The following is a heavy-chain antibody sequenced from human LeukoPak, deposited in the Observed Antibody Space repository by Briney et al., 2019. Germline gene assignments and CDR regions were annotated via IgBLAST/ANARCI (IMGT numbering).Heavy chain of an antibody. CDR2: IHHSGKT. CDR1: GGSISNNFC. J-gene: IGHJ4*02. CDR3: ARLKLDCTIPACHTGYFDY. D-gene: IGHD2-8*01. V-gene: IGHV4-30-4*08. Sequence: PSQTLSLTCTVSGGSISNNFCWSWIRQPPGKGLDWIGYIHHSGKTYFHPSHKSRVTISVDMSKNQFSLKLSPVTAADTAVYYCARLKLDCTIPACHTGYFDYWGQGTLVTVSS.